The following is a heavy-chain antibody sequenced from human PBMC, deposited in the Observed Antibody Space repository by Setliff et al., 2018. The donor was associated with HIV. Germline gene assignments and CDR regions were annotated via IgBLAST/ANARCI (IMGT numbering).Heavy chain of an antibody. D-gene: IGHD3-10*01. CDR2: IYYNGSA. V-gene: IGHV4-39*01. J-gene: IGHJ6*03. Sequence: KPSETLSLTCTVSGGSISSSSYYWGWIRQPPGKGLEWIGNIYYNGSAYYTPSLKSRVTISVDTSKNQFSLNLSSVTAADTAVYYCARRGGLVRGVITYYYMDVWGIGTTVTSP. CDR3: ARRGGLVRGVITYYYMDV. CDR1: GGSISSSSYY.